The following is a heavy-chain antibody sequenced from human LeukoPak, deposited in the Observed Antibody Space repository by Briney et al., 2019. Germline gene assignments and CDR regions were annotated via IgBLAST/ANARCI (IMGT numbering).Heavy chain of an antibody. CDR2: ISTSGRAI. Sequence: GGSLRLSCAASEFTFSNYNMNWVRQAPGKGLEWVSYISTSGRAIFYADSVKGRFTISRDNAKNSLFLQMNSLRDEDTAVYYCARVPLYDRSGYYFDYWGLGTLVTVSS. CDR1: EFTFSNYN. J-gene: IGHJ4*02. D-gene: IGHD3-22*01. CDR3: ARVPLYDRSGYYFDY. V-gene: IGHV3-48*02.